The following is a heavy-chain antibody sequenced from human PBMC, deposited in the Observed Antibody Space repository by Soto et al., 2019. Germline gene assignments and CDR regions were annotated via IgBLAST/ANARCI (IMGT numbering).Heavy chain of an antibody. D-gene: IGHD1-7*01. CDR1: AGSISSYY. CDR3: ARIIRTLAWDGLDV. J-gene: IGHJ6*02. CDR2: IYNSGST. V-gene: IGHV4-59*01. Sequence: QVQLQESGPGLVKASETLSLTCTVSAGSISSYYWGWIRQSPGKGLEWIGYIYNSGSTNYKPSLKSRLTMSVDTSKNQFSLKLISVTAADTAVYYCARIIRTLAWDGLDVWGQGTRVTV.